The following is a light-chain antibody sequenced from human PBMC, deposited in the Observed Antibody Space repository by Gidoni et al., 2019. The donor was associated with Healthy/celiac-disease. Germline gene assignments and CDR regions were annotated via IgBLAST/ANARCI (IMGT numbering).Light chain of an antibody. CDR2: DVS. V-gene: IGLV2-14*04. J-gene: IGLJ2*01. Sequence: PGQSITISCTGTSSDVGGYNYVSWYQQHPGKAPKLMIYDVSTRPSGVSNRFSGSKSGNTASLTISGLQAEDGADYYCSSYTSSSTLVFGGGTKLTVL. CDR1: SSDVGGYNY. CDR3: SSYTSSSTLV.